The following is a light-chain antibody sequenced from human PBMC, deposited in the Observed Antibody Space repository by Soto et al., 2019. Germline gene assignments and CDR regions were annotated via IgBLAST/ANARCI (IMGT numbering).Light chain of an antibody. CDR1: SSDVGSYDY. Sequence: QSALTQPASVSGSLGQSITMSCTGTSSDVGSYDYVSWYQQHPGKAPKLIIYEVSNRPSGASNRFSGSKSDNTASLTISGLQAADEADYYCSSYSGTTTRYVFGTGTKVTVL. CDR2: EVS. V-gene: IGLV2-14*01. CDR3: SSYSGTTTRYV. J-gene: IGLJ1*01.